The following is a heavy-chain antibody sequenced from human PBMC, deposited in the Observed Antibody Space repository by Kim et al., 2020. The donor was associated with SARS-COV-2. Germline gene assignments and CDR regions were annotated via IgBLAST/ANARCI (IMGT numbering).Heavy chain of an antibody. V-gene: IGHV3-23*01. CDR1: GFTFDAYA. J-gene: IGHJ3*02. CDR3: AKCSSSYGNDAFGI. Sequence: GGSLRLSCLASGFTFDAYAMNWVRQAPGKGLEWVSYIRGGGAHPQYADPVKGRFTISRDNSKNTLYLQMNSLRGEDTAVYYCAKCSSSYGNDAFGIWGQGTMVTVAS. CDR2: IRGGGAHP. D-gene: IGHD3-22*01.